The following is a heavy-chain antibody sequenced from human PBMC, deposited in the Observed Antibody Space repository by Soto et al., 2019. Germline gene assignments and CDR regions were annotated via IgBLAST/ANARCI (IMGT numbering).Heavy chain of an antibody. V-gene: IGHV3-9*01. D-gene: IGHD4-17*01. J-gene: IGHJ4*02. Sequence: EVQLVESGGGLVQPGRSLRLSCAASGFTFDDYAMHWVRQAPGKGLEWVSGISWNSGSIGYADSVKGRFTISRDNAKNSLYLQMNSLRAEDTALYYCAKGDYGDYVLSPDYWGQGTVVTVSS. CDR1: GFTFDDYA. CDR3: AKGDYGDYVLSPDY. CDR2: ISWNSGSI.